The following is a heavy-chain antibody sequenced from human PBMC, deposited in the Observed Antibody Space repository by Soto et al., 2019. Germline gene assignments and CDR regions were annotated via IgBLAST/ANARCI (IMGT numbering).Heavy chain of an antibody. J-gene: IGHJ4*02. CDR1: GGSISSYY. CDR3: ARVGSSSVFDS. CDR2: IYYSGST. D-gene: IGHD6-6*01. Sequence: QVQLQESGPGLVKPSETLSLTCTVSGGSISSYYWSWIRQPPGKGLEWIGYIYYSGSTNYNPSLMSRVTISVYTSTNQFSLKLSSVTAADTAVYYCARVGSSSVFDSWGQGTLVTVSS. V-gene: IGHV4-59*01.